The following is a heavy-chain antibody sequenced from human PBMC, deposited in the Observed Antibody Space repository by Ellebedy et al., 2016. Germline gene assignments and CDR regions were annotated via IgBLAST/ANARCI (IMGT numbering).Heavy chain of an antibody. Sequence: ASVKVSCXASGYTFTGYYMHWVRQAPGQGLEWMGIINPSGGSTSYAQKFQGRVTMTRDTSTSTVYMELSSLRSEDTAVYYCARDRAWITMVRGAYFDYWGQGTLVTVSS. D-gene: IGHD3-10*01. CDR1: GYTFTGYY. CDR2: INPSGGST. CDR3: ARDRAWITMVRGAYFDY. V-gene: IGHV1-46*01. J-gene: IGHJ4*02.